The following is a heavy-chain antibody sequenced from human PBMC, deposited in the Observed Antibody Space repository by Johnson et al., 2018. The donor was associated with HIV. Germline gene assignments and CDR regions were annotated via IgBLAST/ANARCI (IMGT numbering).Heavy chain of an antibody. V-gene: IGHV3-30*02. CDR1: GFTFSSYG. D-gene: IGHD6-13*01. CDR2: IRYDGSNK. Sequence: QMQLVESGGGVVQPGGSLRLSCAASGFTFSSYGMHWVRQAPGKGLEWVAFIRYDGSNKYYADSVKGRFTISRDNSKNTLYLQLNSLRAEDTAVYYCAKEKRQQLVRAFDIWGQGTMVTV. CDR3: AKEKRQQLVRAFDI. J-gene: IGHJ3*02.